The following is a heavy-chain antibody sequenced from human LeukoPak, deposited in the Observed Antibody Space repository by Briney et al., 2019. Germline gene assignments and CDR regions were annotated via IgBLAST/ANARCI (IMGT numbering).Heavy chain of an antibody. V-gene: IGHV3-53*01. Sequence: GGSLRLSCAASGFTVSNNYMSWVRQAPGKGLEWVSVIYSGGSTYYADSVKGRFTISRDNAKNSLYLQMNSLRAEDTAVYYCARDSGSYRRYFDYWGQGTLVTVSS. CDR3: ARDSGSYRRYFDY. CDR1: GFTVSNNY. J-gene: IGHJ4*02. D-gene: IGHD1-26*01. CDR2: IYSGGST.